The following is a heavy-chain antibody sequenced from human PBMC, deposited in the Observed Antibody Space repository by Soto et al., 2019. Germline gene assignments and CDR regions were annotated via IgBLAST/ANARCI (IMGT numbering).Heavy chain of an antibody. CDR1: GFTFSSYS. CDR2: ISSSSSYI. CDR3: ARDLLVVAATQLFDY. Sequence: GGSLRLSCAASGFTFSSYSMNWVRQAPGKGLEWVSSISSSSSYIYYADSVKGRFTISRDNAKNSLYLQMNSLRAKDTAVYYCARDLLVVAATQLFDYWGQGTLVTVSS. V-gene: IGHV3-21*01. J-gene: IGHJ4*02. D-gene: IGHD2-15*01.